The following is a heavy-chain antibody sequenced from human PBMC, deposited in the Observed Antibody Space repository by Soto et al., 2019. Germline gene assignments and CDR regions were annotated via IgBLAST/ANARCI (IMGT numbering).Heavy chain of an antibody. CDR1: GGIFSSYA. J-gene: IGHJ3*02. V-gene: IGHV1-69*01. CDR3: ARADYYDSSGYYYDAFDI. D-gene: IGHD3-22*01. Sequence: QVQLVQSGAEVKKPGSSVKVSCKASGGIFSSYAISWVRQSPGQGLEWMGGIIPIFGTANYAQKFQGRVTITADETMRTTYMELSSLRYEDTAVYYCARADYYDSSGYYYDAFDIWGQGTMVTVSS. CDR2: IIPIFGTA.